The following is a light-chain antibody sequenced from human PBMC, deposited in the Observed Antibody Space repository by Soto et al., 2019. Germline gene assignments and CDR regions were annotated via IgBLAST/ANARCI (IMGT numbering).Light chain of an antibody. CDR2: GTT. J-gene: IGLJ2*01. CDR1: SSNIGAGYD. CDR3: QSYDNSLSASVV. Sequence: QSVLTQPPSVSGAPGQRVTISCTGSSSNIGAGYDVHWYQQLPGTAPKLLIYGTTNRPSGVPDRFSGSKSGTSASLAITGLQADDEADYYCQSYDNSLSASVVFGGGTKLTVL. V-gene: IGLV1-40*01.